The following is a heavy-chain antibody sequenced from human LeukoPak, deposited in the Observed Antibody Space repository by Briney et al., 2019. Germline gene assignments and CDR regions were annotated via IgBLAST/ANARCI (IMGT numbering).Heavy chain of an antibody. CDR1: GYTFTGYF. D-gene: IGHD2-15*01. J-gene: IGHJ2*01. CDR3: ARGGVVAATPVYFDL. Sequence: ASVKVSCKASGYTFTGYFMHWVRQAPGQGLEWMGWINPNSGGTNFAQKFQGRVTMTRDTSISTAYMELTGLRPDDTAVYYCARGGVVAATPVYFDLWGRGTLVTVSS. CDR2: INPNSGGT. V-gene: IGHV1-2*02.